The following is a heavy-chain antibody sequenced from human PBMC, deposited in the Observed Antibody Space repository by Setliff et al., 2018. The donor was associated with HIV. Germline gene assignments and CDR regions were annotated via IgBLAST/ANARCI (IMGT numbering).Heavy chain of an antibody. Sequence: SETLSLTCTVSGGSISSGSYYWSWIRRPAGKGLEWIGRIYTSGNTNYNPSLQSRVTISVDKSQNQSSLKLSYVTAPDTAVYYCARHHPGGIAAAGLDYWGQGTLVTVSS. V-gene: IGHV4-61*02. D-gene: IGHD6-13*01. CDR3: ARHHPGGIAAAGLDY. J-gene: IGHJ4*02. CDR1: GGSISSGSYY. CDR2: IYTSGNT.